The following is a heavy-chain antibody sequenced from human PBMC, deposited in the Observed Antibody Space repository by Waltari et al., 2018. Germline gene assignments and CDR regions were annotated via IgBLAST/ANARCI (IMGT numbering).Heavy chain of an antibody. D-gene: IGHD5-18*01. CDR2: IYYSGST. Sequence: QVQLQDSGPGLVKPSETLSLTCTVSGGSISSYYWSWIRQPPGKGLEWIGYIYYSGSTNYNPSLKSRVTISVDTSKNQFSLKLSSVTAADTAVYYCARGGGYSYGFNWFDPWGQGTLVTVSS. V-gene: IGHV4-59*01. CDR3: ARGGGYSYGFNWFDP. J-gene: IGHJ5*02. CDR1: GGSISSYY.